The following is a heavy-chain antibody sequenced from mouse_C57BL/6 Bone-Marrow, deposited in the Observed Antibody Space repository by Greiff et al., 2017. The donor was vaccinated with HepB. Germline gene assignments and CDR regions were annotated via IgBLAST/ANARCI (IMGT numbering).Heavy chain of an antibody. Sequence: EVHLVESGAELVRPGASVKLSCTASGFNIKDDYMHWVKQRPEQGLEWIGWIDPENGDTEYASKFQGKATITADTSSNTAYLQLSSLTSEDTAVYYCTTRITTVVATDWDTGTTVTVSS. CDR1: GFNIKDDY. J-gene: IGHJ1*03. CDR2: IDPENGDT. CDR3: TTRITTVVATD. D-gene: IGHD1-1*01. V-gene: IGHV14-4*01.